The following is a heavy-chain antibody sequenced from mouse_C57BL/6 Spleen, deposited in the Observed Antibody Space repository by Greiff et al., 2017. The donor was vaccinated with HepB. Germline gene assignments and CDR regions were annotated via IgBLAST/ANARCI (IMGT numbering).Heavy chain of an antibody. CDR2: IYPRSGNT. CDR1: GYTFTSYG. Sequence: QVQLKESGAELARPGASVKLSCKASGYTFTSYGISWVKQRTGPGLEWIGEIYPRSGNTYYNEKFKGKATLTADKSSSTAYMELRSLISEDSAVYFCARGDDYDGNYFDYWGQGTTLTVSS. D-gene: IGHD2-4*01. CDR3: ARGDDYDGNYFDY. J-gene: IGHJ2*01. V-gene: IGHV1-81*01.